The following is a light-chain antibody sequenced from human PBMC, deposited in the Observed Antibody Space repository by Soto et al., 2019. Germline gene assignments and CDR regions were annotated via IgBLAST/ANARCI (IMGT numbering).Light chain of an antibody. Sequence: EIEMTQSPATLSVSPGERATRTCRASQSVSSNVAWYQQKPGQDPRLLIYGASTRATGIPARFSGSGSGTEFTLTISSLQSEDFAVYYCQQYNNWPLYTFGQGTKLEIK. CDR1: QSVSSN. CDR2: GAS. CDR3: QQYNNWPLYT. V-gene: IGKV3-15*01. J-gene: IGKJ2*01.